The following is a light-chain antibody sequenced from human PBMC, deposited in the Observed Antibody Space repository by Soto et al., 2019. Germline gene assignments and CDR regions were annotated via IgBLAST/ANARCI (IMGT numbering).Light chain of an antibody. CDR2: EGS. CDR1: SSDVGSYNL. CDR3: CSYAGSSTSHVV. V-gene: IGLV2-23*01. Sequence: QSALTQPASVSGSPGQSITISCTGTSSDVGSYNLVSWYQQHPGKAPKLMIYEGSKRPSGVSNRFSGSKSGNTASLTISGRQAEDEADYDCCSYAGSSTSHVVFGGGTKLTVL. J-gene: IGLJ2*01.